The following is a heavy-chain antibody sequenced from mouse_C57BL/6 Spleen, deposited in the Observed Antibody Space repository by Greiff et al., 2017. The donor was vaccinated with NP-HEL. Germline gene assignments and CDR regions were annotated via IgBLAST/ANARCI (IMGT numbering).Heavy chain of an antibody. J-gene: IGHJ2*01. Sequence: EVKVEESGGGLVQPGGSMKLSCAASGFTFSDAWMDWVRQSPEKGLEWVAEIRNKANNHATYYAESVKGRFTISRDDSKSSVYLQMNSLRAEDTGIYYCTRRDDYPYYFDYWGQGTTLTVSS. V-gene: IGHV6-6*01. CDR1: GFTFSDAW. CDR3: TRRDDYPYYFDY. D-gene: IGHD2-4*01. CDR2: IRNKANNHAT.